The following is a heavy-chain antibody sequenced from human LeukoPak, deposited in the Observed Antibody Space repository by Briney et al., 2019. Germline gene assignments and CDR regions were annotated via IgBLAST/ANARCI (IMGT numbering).Heavy chain of an antibody. V-gene: IGHV3-30*02. J-gene: IGHJ4*02. CDR3: ARDRTAYSYGTLFDY. D-gene: IGHD5-12*01. CDR2: IQYDGTNK. CDR1: TFTFNIYG. Sequence: GGSLRLSCASTFTFNIYGMHWVRQAPGKGLEWVAFIQYDGTNKYYADSVKGRFTISRDNSRNTLYLQMNSLRAEDTAVYYCARDRTAYSYGTLFDYWGQGTLVTVSS.